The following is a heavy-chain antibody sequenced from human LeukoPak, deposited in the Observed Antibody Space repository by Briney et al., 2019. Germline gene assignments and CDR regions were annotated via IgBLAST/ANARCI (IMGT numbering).Heavy chain of an antibody. V-gene: IGHV4-39*01. CDR1: GGSIGSSHYY. Sequence: SETLSLTCTVSGGSIGSSHYYWGWIRQTPGKGLEWIGTIYYSGTTYYNPSLESRATISEDTSKNQFSLTLRSVTAADTAVYYCARQISDYYYYYIDVWGKGTTVTVSS. D-gene: IGHD3-10*01. CDR3: ARQISDYYYYYIDV. CDR2: IYYSGTT. J-gene: IGHJ6*03.